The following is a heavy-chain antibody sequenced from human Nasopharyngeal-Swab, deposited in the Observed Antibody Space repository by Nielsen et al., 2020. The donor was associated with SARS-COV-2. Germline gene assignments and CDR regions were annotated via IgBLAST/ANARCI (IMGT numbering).Heavy chain of an antibody. CDR1: GNSIAYSTFY. Sequence: SETLSLTCTVSGNSIAYSTFYCVWIRQPPGKDLEWIGTIYYNGNTYQNPSLKSRLTISVDKSKNQFSLQLSSVTAADTAVYYCVRSSSWYYFDYWAQGTQVTVSS. D-gene: IGHD6-13*01. CDR3: VRSSSWYYFDY. V-gene: IGHV4-39*01. J-gene: IGHJ4*02. CDR2: IYYNGNT.